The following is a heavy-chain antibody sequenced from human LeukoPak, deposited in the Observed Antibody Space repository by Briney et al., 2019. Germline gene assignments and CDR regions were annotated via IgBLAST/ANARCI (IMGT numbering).Heavy chain of an antibody. CDR2: ISSSSNYI. CDR3: ARVVAAAYDY. CDR1: GFTVSSNY. V-gene: IGHV3-21*01. D-gene: IGHD2-2*01. Sequence: GGSLRLSCAASGFTVSSNYMTWVRQAPGKGLEWVASISSSSNYIHYADSVKGRFTISRDNAKNSVYLQMNSLRAEDTAVYYCARVVAAAYDYWGQGTLVTVSS. J-gene: IGHJ4*02.